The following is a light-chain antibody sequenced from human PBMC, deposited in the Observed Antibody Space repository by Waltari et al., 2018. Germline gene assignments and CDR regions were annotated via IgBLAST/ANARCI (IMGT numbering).Light chain of an antibody. V-gene: IGLV3-19*01. J-gene: IGLJ3*02. Sequence: TQDPAVSVAMGQTVRITCQGDSLRSYYASWYRQRPGQAPILVMYDNNNRPSGVPDLFSGASSDNTASLTITGAQAEDDAYYYCHSRDASGVGGTFGGGTKLTVL. CDR1: SLRSYY. CDR2: DNN. CDR3: HSRDASGVGGT.